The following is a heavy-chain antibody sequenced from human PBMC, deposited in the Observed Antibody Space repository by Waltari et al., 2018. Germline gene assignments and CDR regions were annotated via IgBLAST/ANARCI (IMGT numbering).Heavy chain of an antibody. V-gene: IGHV4-31*03. Sequence: QVQLQESGPGLVKPSQTLSLTCLVSGCPLSRGRYYWSWIRQHPGKALEWIGYIHHSGGTLYNPSLESRATIRVDTSKNQLSLRLNSVSAADTAVYYCARQLNPRAPYFDLWGQGALVTVAS. CDR1: GCPLSRGRYY. CDR3: ARQLNPRAPYFDL. J-gene: IGHJ4*02. CDR2: IHHSGGT.